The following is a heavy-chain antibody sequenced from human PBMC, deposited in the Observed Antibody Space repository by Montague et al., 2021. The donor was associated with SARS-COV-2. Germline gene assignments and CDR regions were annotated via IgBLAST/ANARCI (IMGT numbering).Heavy chain of an antibody. V-gene: IGHV4-59*02. CDR2: IYYSGST. J-gene: IGHJ5*02. D-gene: IGHD3-3*01. CDR3: ARAGGFYVYWSGYSRSAGVFDP. CDR1: GGSVSSYY. Sequence: SETLSLTCTVSGGSVSSYYWSWIRQSPGKGLQWLGYIYYSGSTDYNPSLKSRVTMSVDTSKNQLSLRLNSVTTADTAVYFCARAGGFYVYWSGYSRSAGVFDPWGQGILVTVSS.